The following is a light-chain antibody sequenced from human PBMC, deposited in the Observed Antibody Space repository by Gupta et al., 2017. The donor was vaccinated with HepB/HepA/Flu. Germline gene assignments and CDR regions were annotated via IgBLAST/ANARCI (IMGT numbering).Light chain of an antibody. J-gene: IGLJ1*01. CDR3: NSRDISGTRV. V-gene: IGLV3-19*01. Sequence: SSALTQDTAVSVALGQTVRITCQGDSLRSYYASWYQQKPGQAPVLVIYGKNNRPAGIPDRFSGSGAGNTASLTIAGAQADDEADYYCNSRDISGTRVFGIGTKVTVL. CDR2: GKN. CDR1: SLRSYY.